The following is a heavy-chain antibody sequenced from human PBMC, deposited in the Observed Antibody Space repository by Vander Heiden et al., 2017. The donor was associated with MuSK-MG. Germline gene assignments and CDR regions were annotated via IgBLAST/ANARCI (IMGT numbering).Heavy chain of an antibody. CDR1: GGSISSSSYY. J-gene: IGHJ4*02. Sequence: QLQLQESGPGLVKPSETLSLTCTVSGGSISSSSYYWGWIRQPPGKGLEWIGSIYYSGSTYYNPALKSRVTISVDTSKNQFSLKMRSVTAADTAVYYFAKDDDSSGYFRDYWGQGTMVTVYS. D-gene: IGHD3-22*01. CDR3: AKDDDSSGYFRDY. V-gene: IGHV4-39*02. CDR2: IYYSGST.